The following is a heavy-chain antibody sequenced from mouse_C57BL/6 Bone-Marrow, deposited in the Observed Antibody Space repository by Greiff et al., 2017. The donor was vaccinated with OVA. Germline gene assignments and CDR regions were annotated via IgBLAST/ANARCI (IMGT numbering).Heavy chain of an antibody. J-gene: IGHJ1*03. CDR1: GFSLTSYG. CDR3: ARKNYGSSNWYFDV. V-gene: IGHV2-2*01. Sequence: QVQLKESGPGLVQPSQSLSITCTVSGFSLTSYGVPWVRQSPGKGLEWLGVIWSGGSTDYNAAFISSLSISKDNSKSHVFFKLNSRQADDTAIYYCARKNYGSSNWYFDVWGTGTTVTVSS. D-gene: IGHD1-1*01. CDR2: IWSGGST.